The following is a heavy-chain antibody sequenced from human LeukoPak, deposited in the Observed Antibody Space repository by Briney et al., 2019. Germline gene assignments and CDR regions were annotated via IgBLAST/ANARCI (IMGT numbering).Heavy chain of an antibody. CDR2: ISGSGGST. CDR3: AKSSYYDASGYYREYYFDY. Sequence: GGSLRLSCVASGFSFSNYAMSWVRQAPGKGLEWVSSISGSGGSTHYADSVKGRFTISRDKTKNTLYLQMNSLRAEDTAVYYCAKSSYYDASGYYREYYFDYWGQGTLVTVSS. J-gene: IGHJ4*02. CDR1: GFSFSNYA. V-gene: IGHV3-23*01. D-gene: IGHD3-22*01.